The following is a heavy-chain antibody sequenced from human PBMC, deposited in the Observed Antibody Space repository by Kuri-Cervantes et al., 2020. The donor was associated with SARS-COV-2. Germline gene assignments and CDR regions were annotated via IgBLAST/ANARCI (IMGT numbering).Heavy chain of an antibody. CDR3: ARGSSIVLRFLEWLYYFGY. J-gene: IGHJ4*02. Sequence: ASVKVSCKASGYTFTSYAMHWVRQAPGQRLEWMGWINPNSGGTNYAQKFQGWVTMTRDTSISTAYMELSRLRSDDTAVYYCARGSSIVLRFLEWLYYFGYWGQGTLVTCYS. CDR2: INPNSGGT. V-gene: IGHV1-2*04. D-gene: IGHD3-3*01. CDR1: GYTFTSYA.